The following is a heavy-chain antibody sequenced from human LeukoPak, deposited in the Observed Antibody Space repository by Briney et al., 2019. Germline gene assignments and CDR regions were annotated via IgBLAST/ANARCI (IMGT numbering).Heavy chain of an antibody. CDR2: IDPSEPYT. J-gene: IGHJ4*02. CDR3: ARLSSGIYSDY. Sequence: GESLQISCKGSGSRFTSYWISWVRQMPGKGLEWMGRIDPSEPYTNYSPSLQGHVTISADKSISTAYLQWSSLKASDTAMYYCARLSSGIYSDYWGQGTLVTVSS. V-gene: IGHV5-10-1*01. CDR1: GSRFTSYW. D-gene: IGHD1-26*01.